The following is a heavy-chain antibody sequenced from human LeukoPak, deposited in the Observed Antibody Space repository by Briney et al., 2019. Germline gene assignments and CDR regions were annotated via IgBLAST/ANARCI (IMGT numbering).Heavy chain of an antibody. V-gene: IGHV3-15*01. CDR2: IKSKTDGGTT. CDR3: AKGGTYQLLFHY. Sequence: GGSLRLSCAASGFTFSNAYMSWVRQAPGKGLEWVGRIKSKTDGGTTDYAAPVKGRFSISRDDSKNPLYLEMNSLETEDTAVYYCAKGGTYQLLFHYWGQGTLVTVSS. CDR1: GFTFSNAY. J-gene: IGHJ4*02. D-gene: IGHD2-2*01.